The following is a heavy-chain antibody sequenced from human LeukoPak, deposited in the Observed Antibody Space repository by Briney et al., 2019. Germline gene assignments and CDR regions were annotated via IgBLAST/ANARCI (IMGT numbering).Heavy chain of an antibody. CDR3: VSGRWSGYYFDT. Sequence: SETLSLTCTVSGGSITSYHWSWIRQSPGKGLEWIGYVNYSGTTNYNPSLKSRATMSVDTSKKQFSLRLISVTAADTAVYYCVSGRWSGYYFDTWGQGTRVTVSS. CDR2: VNYSGTT. V-gene: IGHV4-59*01. D-gene: IGHD3-3*01. J-gene: IGHJ4*02. CDR1: GGSITSYH.